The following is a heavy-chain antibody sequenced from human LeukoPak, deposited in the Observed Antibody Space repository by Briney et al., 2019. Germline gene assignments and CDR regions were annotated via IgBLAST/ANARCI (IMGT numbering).Heavy chain of an antibody. D-gene: IGHD1-7*01. CDR1: GFPFNAYW. V-gene: IGHV3-30-3*01. J-gene: IGHJ4*02. CDR2: ISKDGSDK. Sequence: GGSLRLSCAASGFPFNAYWMTWVRQAPGKGLEWVAVISKDGSDKYYPGSVRGRFTISRDNSKNTIYLQMDSLRAEDTAIYYCARDYWWNYDYWGQGTLVTVSS. CDR3: ARDYWWNYDY.